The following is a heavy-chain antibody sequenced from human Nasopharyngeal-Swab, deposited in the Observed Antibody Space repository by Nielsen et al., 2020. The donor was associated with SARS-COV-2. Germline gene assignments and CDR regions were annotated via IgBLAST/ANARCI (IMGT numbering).Heavy chain of an antibody. Sequence: LRLSCAISGDSVSSSSAAWNWIRQSPSRGLEWLGRTYYRSKWYNGYAVSVKSRITINPDTSKNQFSLHLNSVTPEDTAVYYCARARGAYGDYYYYYYTDVWGKGTTVTVSS. CDR3: ARARGAYGDYYYYYYTDV. CDR1: GDSVSSSSAA. V-gene: IGHV6-1*01. J-gene: IGHJ6*03. CDR2: TYYRSKWYN. D-gene: IGHD4-17*01.